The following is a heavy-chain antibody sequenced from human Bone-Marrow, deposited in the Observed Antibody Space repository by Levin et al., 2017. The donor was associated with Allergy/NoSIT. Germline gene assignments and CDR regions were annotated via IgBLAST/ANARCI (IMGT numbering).Heavy chain of an antibody. CDR2: TYNTETI. V-gene: IGHV4-59*01. CDR3: ARDRGWEGGFDI. D-gene: IGHD3-10*01. J-gene: IGHJ3*02. CDR1: GDSISSYY. Sequence: SETLSLTCTVSGDSISSYYWSWIRQPPGKGLEWIAFTYNTETINYNPSLKSRVTISIDKSKSRFSLKLSSVTAADTAVYYCARDRGWEGGFDIWGQGTMVTVSS.